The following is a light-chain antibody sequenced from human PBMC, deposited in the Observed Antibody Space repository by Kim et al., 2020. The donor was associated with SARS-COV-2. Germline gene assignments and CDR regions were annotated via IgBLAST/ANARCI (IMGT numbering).Light chain of an antibody. V-gene: IGKV1-5*01. Sequence: DIQMTQSPSTLSASVGDRVTITCRASESINTWLAWYQQKPGKAPKFLIYDASSLESGVPSRFSGRGSGTEFTLTISSLQPDDFATYYCQQYNSFSWTFGQGTKVEIK. CDR1: ESINTW. CDR2: DAS. J-gene: IGKJ1*01. CDR3: QQYNSFSWT.